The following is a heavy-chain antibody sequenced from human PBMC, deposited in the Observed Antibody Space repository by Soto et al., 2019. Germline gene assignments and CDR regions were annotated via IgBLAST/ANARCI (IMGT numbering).Heavy chain of an antibody. CDR2: ISYDGSNK. Sequence: QVQLVESGGGVVQPGRSLRLSCAASGFTFSSYGMHWVRQAPGKGLEWVAVISYDGSNKYYADSVKGRFTISRDNSKNTLYLQMNSLRAEDTAVYYCAKDPEASGHFDYWGQGTLVTVSS. J-gene: IGHJ4*02. D-gene: IGHD6-19*01. V-gene: IGHV3-30*18. CDR3: AKDPEASGHFDY. CDR1: GFTFSSYG.